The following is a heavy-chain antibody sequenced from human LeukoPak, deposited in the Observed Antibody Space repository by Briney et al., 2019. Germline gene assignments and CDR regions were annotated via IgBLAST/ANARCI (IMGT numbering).Heavy chain of an antibody. CDR1: GFTVSSNY. CDR2: IYSGGST. Sequence: GGSLRLSCAASGFTVSSNYMSWVRQAPGKGLEWVSVIYSGGSTYYADSVKGRFTISRDNSKNTLYLQMNSLRAEDTAVYYCARYEDSSGPCAWGQGTLVTVSS. D-gene: IGHD3-22*01. CDR3: ARYEDSSGPCA. J-gene: IGHJ5*02. V-gene: IGHV3-66*01.